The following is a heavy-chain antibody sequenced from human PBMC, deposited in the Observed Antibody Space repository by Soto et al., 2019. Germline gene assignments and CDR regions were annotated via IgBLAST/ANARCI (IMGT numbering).Heavy chain of an antibody. D-gene: IGHD4-17*01. J-gene: IGHJ4*02. CDR3: ARVGRRVTTPYYFDY. CDR1: GYTFTGYY. Sequence: ASVKVSCKASGYTFTGYYMHWVRQAPGQGLEWMGWINPNSGGTNYAQKFQGRVTMTRDTSISTAYMELSRLRSDDTAVYYCARVGRRVTTPYYFDYWGQGTLVTVSS. CDR2: INPNSGGT. V-gene: IGHV1-2*02.